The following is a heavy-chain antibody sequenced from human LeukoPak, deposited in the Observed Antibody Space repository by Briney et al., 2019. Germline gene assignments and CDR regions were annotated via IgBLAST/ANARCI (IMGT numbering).Heavy chain of an antibody. D-gene: IGHD3-22*01. CDR1: GFTVDTYW. Sequence: PGGSLRLSCVASGFTVDTYWMSWVRQAPGKGLDWVAHIKEDGTRKYYVDSARGRITISRDNAKNSLFLQMNSLRVEDTAVYYCAKAPYYYDSSGSLAMDVWGQGTTVTVSS. V-gene: IGHV3-7*03. CDR2: IKEDGTRK. J-gene: IGHJ6*02. CDR3: AKAPYYYDSSGSLAMDV.